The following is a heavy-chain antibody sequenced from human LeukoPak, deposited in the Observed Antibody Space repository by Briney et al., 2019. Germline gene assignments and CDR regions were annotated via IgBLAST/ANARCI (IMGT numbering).Heavy chain of an antibody. CDR1: GYTFTSYG. J-gene: IGHJ4*02. CDR2: ISVYNGNT. Sequence: GASVKVPCKASGYTFTSYGISWVRQAPGQGLEWMGWISVYNGNTNYAQKFQGRVTMTTDTSTSTAYMELRSLRSDDTAVYYCARGDFLRPNDYWGQGTLVTVSS. V-gene: IGHV1-18*04. D-gene: IGHD3-3*01. CDR3: ARGDFLRPNDY.